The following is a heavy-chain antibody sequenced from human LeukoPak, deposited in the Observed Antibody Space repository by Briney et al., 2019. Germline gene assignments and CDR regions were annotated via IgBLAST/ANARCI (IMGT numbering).Heavy chain of an antibody. V-gene: IGHV3-30*18. CDR2: ISYDGSNK. CDR1: GFTFSSYG. J-gene: IGHJ4*02. CDR3: AKSRRYGSGSYRYYFDY. Sequence: GGSLRLSCAASGFTFSSYGMHWVRQAPGKGLEWVAVISYDGSNKYYADSVKGRFTISRDNPKNTLYLQMNSLRAEDTAVYYCAKSRRYGSGSYRYYFDYWGQGTLVTVSS. D-gene: IGHD3-10*01.